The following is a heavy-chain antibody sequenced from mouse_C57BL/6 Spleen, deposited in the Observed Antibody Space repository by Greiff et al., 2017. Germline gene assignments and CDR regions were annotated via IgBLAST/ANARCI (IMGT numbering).Heavy chain of an antibody. J-gene: IGHJ3*01. V-gene: IGHV1-82*01. CDR3: ASYYDGSSPAWFAY. CDR1: GYAFSSSW. Sequence: QVQLQQSGPELVKPGASVKISCKASGYAFSSSWMNWVKQRPGKGLEWIGRIYPGDGDTNYNGMFTGKATLTADKSSGTAYMQLSSQTSEDSAVYFCASYYDGSSPAWFAYWGQGTLVTVSA. D-gene: IGHD1-1*01. CDR2: IYPGDGDT.